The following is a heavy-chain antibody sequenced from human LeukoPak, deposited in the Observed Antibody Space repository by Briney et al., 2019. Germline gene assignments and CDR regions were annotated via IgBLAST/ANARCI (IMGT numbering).Heavy chain of an antibody. CDR3: AATTVTTSDY. CDR2: ISSSGSTI. Sequence: GGSLRLSCAASGFTFSSYEMNWVRQAPGKGLEWVSYISSSGSTIYYADSVKGRFTISRDNAKNSLYLQMNSLRAEDTAVYYCAATTVTTSDYWGQGTLVNVSS. V-gene: IGHV3-48*03. J-gene: IGHJ4*02. D-gene: IGHD4-17*01. CDR1: GFTFSSYE.